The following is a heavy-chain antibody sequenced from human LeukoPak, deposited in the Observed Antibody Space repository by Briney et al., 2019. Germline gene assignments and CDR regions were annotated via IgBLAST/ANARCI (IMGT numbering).Heavy chain of an antibody. D-gene: IGHD3-3*01. CDR2: INPNSGGT. CDR1: GYTFTGYY. V-gene: IGHV1-2*02. J-gene: IGHJ4*02. Sequence: GASVKVSCKASGYTFTGYYMHWVRQAPGQGLEWMGWINPNSGGTNYAQKFQGRVTMTRDTSISTAYMELSRLRSDDTAVYYCARSSGITIFGVVNYWGQGTLVTVSS. CDR3: ARSSGITIFGVVNY.